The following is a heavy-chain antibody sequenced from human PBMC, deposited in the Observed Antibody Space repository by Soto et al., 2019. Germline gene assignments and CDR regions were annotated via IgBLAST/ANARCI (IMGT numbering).Heavy chain of an antibody. J-gene: IGHJ4*02. CDR2: ISGSGDST. V-gene: IGHV3-23*01. Sequence: WASLRLSCAAAGFECSPCWRQWVRQAPGKGLEWVSAISGSGDSTYYADSVKGRFTISRDNSKNTLYLQMNSLRAEDTAVYYCAKVGGNPFDYWGQGTLVTVSS. CDR1: GFECSPCW. CDR3: AKVGGNPFDY. D-gene: IGHD2-15*01.